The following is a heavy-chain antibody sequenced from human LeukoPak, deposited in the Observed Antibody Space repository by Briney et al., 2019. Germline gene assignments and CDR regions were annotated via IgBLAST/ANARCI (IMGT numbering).Heavy chain of an antibody. V-gene: IGHV1-8*01. CDR1: GYAFTGYD. CDR3: TRGSLSGSSRDY. D-gene: IGHD1-26*01. CDR2: MNPNTGDT. J-gene: IGHJ4*02. Sequence: ASVRVSCKAFGYAFTGYDINWVRQATGQGLEWMGWMNPNTGDTGYAQKFQGRLTMTRNTSMDTAYMELSGLRSEDTAIYYCTRGSLSGSSRDYWGQGTLVTVSS.